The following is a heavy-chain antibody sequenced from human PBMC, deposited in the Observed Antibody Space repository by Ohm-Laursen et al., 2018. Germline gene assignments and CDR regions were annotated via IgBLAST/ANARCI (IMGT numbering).Heavy chain of an antibody. CDR3: AKDFGFKGDYYDY. CDR2: ISSSSSYI. J-gene: IGHJ4*02. V-gene: IGHV3-21*04. D-gene: IGHD3-10*01. Sequence: SLRLSCAASGFTFSISGMTWVRQAPGKGLEWVSSISSSSSYIYYADSVKGRFTISRDNAKNSLYLQMNSLRAEDTAVYYCAKDFGFKGDYYDYWGQGTLVTVSS. CDR1: GFTFSISG.